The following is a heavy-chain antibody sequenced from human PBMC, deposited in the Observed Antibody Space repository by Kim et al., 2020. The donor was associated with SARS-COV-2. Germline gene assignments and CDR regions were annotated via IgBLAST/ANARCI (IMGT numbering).Heavy chain of an antibody. V-gene: IGHV4-38-2*02. CDR3: ARDHDILTGDDAFDI. CDR1: GYSISSGYY. D-gene: IGHD3-9*01. Sequence: SETLSLTCTVSGYSISSGYYWGWIRQPPGKGLEWIGSIYHSGSTYYNPSLKSRVTISVDTSKNQFSLKLSSVTAADTAVYYCARDHDILTGDDAFDIWGQGTMVTVSS. CDR2: IYHSGST. J-gene: IGHJ3*02.